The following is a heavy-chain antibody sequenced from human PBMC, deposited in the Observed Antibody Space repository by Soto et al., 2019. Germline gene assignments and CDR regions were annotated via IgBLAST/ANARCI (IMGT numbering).Heavy chain of an antibody. D-gene: IGHD6-13*01. J-gene: IGHJ4*02. Sequence: QPGGSLRLSCAASGFTFSSYWMHWVRQAPGKGLVWVSRINSDGISTNYADSVEGRFTISRDNAKNMLYLQMSSLRAEDTAVYYCAHGYSSSWKGLFDYWGQGSLVTVSS. CDR3: AHGYSSSWKGLFDY. CDR2: INSDGIST. V-gene: IGHV3-74*01. CDR1: GFTFSSYW.